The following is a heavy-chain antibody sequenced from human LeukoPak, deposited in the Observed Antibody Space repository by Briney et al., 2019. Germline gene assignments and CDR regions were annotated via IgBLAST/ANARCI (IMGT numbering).Heavy chain of an antibody. D-gene: IGHD3-22*01. V-gene: IGHV3-23*01. J-gene: IGHJ3*01. Sequence: GGSLRLSCAGSGFTFSNYAMSWVRQAPGKGLQWVSTISGSGYTTHYADSVKGRFIISRDNSMNTVYVQMNDLRDDDTAVYYCAKDVDDSSGYDDAFDVWGQGTVVTVSS. CDR3: AKDVDDSSGYDDAFDV. CDR2: ISGSGYTT. CDR1: GFTFSNYA.